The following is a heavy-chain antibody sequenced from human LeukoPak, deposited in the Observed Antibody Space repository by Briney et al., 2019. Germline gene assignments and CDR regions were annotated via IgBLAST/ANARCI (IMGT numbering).Heavy chain of an antibody. CDR3: ARGGYCSSTSCCEDY. CDR1: GFTFSSYG. Sequence: GGSLRLSCAASGFTFSSYGMHWVRQAPGKGLEWVAVISYDGSNKYYADSVKGRFTISRDNSKNTLYLQMNSLRAEDTAVYYCARGGYCSSTSCCEDYWGQGTLVTVSS. CDR2: ISYDGSNK. V-gene: IGHV3-30*03. J-gene: IGHJ4*02. D-gene: IGHD2-2*01.